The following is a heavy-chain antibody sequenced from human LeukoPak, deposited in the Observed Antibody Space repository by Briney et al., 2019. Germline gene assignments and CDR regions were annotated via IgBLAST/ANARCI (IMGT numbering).Heavy chain of an antibody. J-gene: IGHJ5*02. CDR1: GGTFSSYA. Sequence: SVKVSCKASGGTFSSYAISWVRQAPGQGLEWMGGIIPIFGTANYAQKFQGRVTITADESTSTAYRELSSLRSEDTAVYYCARLTPNWFDPWGQGTLVTVSS. CDR3: ARLTPNWFDP. CDR2: IIPIFGTA. D-gene: IGHD4-23*01. V-gene: IGHV1-69*13.